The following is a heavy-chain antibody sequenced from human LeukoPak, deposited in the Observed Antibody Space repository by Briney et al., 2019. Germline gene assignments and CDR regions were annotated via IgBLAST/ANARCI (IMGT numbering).Heavy chain of an antibody. Sequence: SETLSLTCTVSGGSLSSYYWSWIRQPPGTGLEWIGYIYYSGSTNSNPSLKSRVTISVDTSKNQFSLKLSSVTAADTAVYYCARGMGRVYDSSGYGLYFDYWGQGTLVTVSS. CDR3: ARGMGRVYDSSGYGLYFDY. V-gene: IGHV4-59*01. CDR1: GGSLSSYY. D-gene: IGHD3-22*01. CDR2: IYYSGST. J-gene: IGHJ4*02.